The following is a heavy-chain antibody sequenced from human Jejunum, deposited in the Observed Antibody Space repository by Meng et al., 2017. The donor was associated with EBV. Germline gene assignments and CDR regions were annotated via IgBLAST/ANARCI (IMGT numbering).Heavy chain of an antibody. D-gene: IGHD5-12*01. J-gene: IGHJ4*02. CDR3: AGLRYSGYDRAFDY. V-gene: IGHV4-61*01. CDR1: GGSVNSGNVY. CDR2: IYYSGST. Sequence: QLQLQDAGPGLVKPSETLSLTCTASGGSVNSGNVYWSWIRQPPGKGLEWIGYIYYSGSTNYIPSLKSRVTISLDTSKNQFSLKLSSVTAADTAVYYCAGLRYSGYDRAFDYWGQGALVTVSS.